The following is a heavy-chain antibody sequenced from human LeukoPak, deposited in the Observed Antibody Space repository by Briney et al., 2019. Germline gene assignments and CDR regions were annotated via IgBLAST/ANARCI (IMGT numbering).Heavy chain of an antibody. CDR2: MNPNSGNT. V-gene: IGHV1-8*01. D-gene: IGHD3-22*01. Sequence: ASVKVSCMASGYTFTSYDINWVRQATGQGLEWMGWMNPNSGNTGYAQKFQGRVTMTRNTPISTAYMELSSLRSEDTAVYYCARVSHSSGYYYTLSFDYWGQGTLVTVSS. CDR1: GYTFTSYD. J-gene: IGHJ4*02. CDR3: ARVSHSSGYYYTLSFDY.